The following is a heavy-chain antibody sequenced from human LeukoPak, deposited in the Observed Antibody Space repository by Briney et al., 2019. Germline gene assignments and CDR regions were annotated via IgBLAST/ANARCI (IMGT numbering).Heavy chain of an antibody. D-gene: IGHD1-26*01. Sequence: SETLSLTCTVSGGSISGSSLYWGWIRQPPGKGLEWIGSIYYSGSTVYNPSLKSRVTISVDTSKNQFSLKLSSVTAADTAVYYCARRLVGAVTDWGQGTLVTVSS. CDR3: ARRLVGAVTD. CDR2: IYYSGST. J-gene: IGHJ4*02. V-gene: IGHV4-39*01. CDR1: GGSISGSSLY.